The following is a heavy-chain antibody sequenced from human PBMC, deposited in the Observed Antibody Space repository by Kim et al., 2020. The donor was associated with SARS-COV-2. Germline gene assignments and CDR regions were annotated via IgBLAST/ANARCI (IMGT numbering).Heavy chain of an antibody. V-gene: IGHV1-18*04. J-gene: IGHJ3*02. CDR2: ISGYSGNT. CDR3: ARDLTPSGSYYVSIRAAFDI. D-gene: IGHD1-26*01. CDR1: GYTFASYG. Sequence: ASVKVSCKASGYTFASYGISWVRQAPGQGLEWMGWISGYSGNTNHAQNLQGRVTMTTDTSTSTAYMELRSLTSDDTAVYYCARDLTPSGSYYVSIRAAFDIWGQGTMVTVSS.